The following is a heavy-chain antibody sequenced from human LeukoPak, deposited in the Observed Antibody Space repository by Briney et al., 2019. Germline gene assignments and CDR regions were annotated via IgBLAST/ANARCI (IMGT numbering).Heavy chain of an antibody. Sequence: GGSLRLSCAASGFTLSSYWMSWVRQAPGKGREWVANIKQDGSEKYYVDSVKGRFTISRDNAKNSLYLQMNSLRAEDTAVYYCARGFDFMITFGGVIAGTFDYWGQGTLVTVSS. CDR3: ARGFDFMITFGGVIAGTFDY. J-gene: IGHJ4*02. CDR2: IKQDGSEK. D-gene: IGHD3-16*02. CDR1: GFTLSSYW. V-gene: IGHV3-7*03.